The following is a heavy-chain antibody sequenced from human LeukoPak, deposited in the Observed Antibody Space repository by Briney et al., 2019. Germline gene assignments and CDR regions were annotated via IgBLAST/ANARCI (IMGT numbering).Heavy chain of an antibody. J-gene: IGHJ4*02. CDR2: ISYDGSNK. V-gene: IGHV3-30*04. Sequence: PGGSLRLSCAASGFTFSSYAMHWVRQAPGKGLEWVAVISYDGSNKYYADSVKGRFTISRDNSKNTLYLQMNSLSAEDTAVYYCARDSSGYFDYWGQGTLVTVSS. D-gene: IGHD6-19*01. CDR3: ARDSSGYFDY. CDR1: GFTFSSYA.